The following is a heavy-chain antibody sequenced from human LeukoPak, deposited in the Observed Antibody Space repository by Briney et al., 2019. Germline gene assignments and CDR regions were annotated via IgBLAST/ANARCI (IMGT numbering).Heavy chain of an antibody. CDR3: ARALDTWSAPDY. CDR2: IYRFGNT. CDR1: GDSIISDY. D-gene: IGHD5-18*01. V-gene: IGHV4-4*08. J-gene: IGHJ4*02. Sequence: PSETLSLTCTVSGDSIISDYWSWIRQPPGKGLEWIGYIYRFGNTDYNPSLMRRVTISLDTSKKQLSLNLTSVTAADTAVYYCARALDTWSAPDYSGPGTLIPVSP.